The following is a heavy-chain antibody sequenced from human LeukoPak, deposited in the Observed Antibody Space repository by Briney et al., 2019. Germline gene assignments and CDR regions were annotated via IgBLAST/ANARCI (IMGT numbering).Heavy chain of an antibody. V-gene: IGHV3-15*01. CDR1: EFTFSDHW. Sequence: GGSLRLSCAASEFTFSDHWMTWVRQAPGKGLEWVGRIKSKTDGGTTDYAAPVKGRFTISRDDSKNTLYLQMNSLKTEDTAVYYCTTGLGYCSYTDCYGYSYAFDYWGQGTLVTVSS. CDR3: TTGLGYCSYTDCYGYSYAFDY. D-gene: IGHD2-2*01. CDR2: IKSKTDGGTT. J-gene: IGHJ4*02.